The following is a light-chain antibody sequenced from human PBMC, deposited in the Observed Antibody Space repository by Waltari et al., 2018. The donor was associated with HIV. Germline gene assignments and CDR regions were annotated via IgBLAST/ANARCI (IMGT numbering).Light chain of an antibody. CDR2: EVY. Sequence: QSALTQPASVSGSPGQSITISCSGPPSDIDPLNSVPCYQQPPGNVPKLIFFEVYYPPAGLSDRFSASKSGNTASLTISDLQPEDEADYFCSSYSTRNFLMFGGGTKLTVL. CDR1: PSDIDPLNS. V-gene: IGLV2-14*03. J-gene: IGLJ3*02. CDR3: SSYSTRNFLM.